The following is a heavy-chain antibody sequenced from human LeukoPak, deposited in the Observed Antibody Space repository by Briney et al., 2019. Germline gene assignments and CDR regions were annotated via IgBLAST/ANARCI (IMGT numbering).Heavy chain of an antibody. Sequence: PGGSLRLSCAASGFTFSSYAMSWVRQVPGKGLEWVTSISGSGGSTYYADSVKGRFTISRDNSKNTLYLQMNSLRAEDTAVYYCAKAAAYGSGWVLGGPFDYWGQGTLVTVSS. CDR1: GFTFSSYA. D-gene: IGHD6-19*01. J-gene: IGHJ4*02. CDR3: AKAAAYGSGWVLGGPFDY. CDR2: ISGSGGST. V-gene: IGHV3-23*01.